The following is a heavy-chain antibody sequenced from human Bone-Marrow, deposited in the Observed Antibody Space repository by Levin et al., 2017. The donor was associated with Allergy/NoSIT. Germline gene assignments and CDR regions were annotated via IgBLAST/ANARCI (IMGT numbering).Heavy chain of an antibody. V-gene: IGHV6-1*01. J-gene: IGHJ6*02. CDR3: ARSVILVPAAIYYYGMDG. Sequence: PSQTLSLTCAISGDSVSSNSAAWNWIRQSPSRGLEWLGRTYYRSKWYNDYAVSVKSRITINPDTSKNQFSLQLNSVTPEDTAVYYCARSVILVPAAIYYYGMDGWGQGTTVTVSS. CDR1: GDSVSSNSAA. CDR2: TYYRSKWYN. D-gene: IGHD2-2*01.